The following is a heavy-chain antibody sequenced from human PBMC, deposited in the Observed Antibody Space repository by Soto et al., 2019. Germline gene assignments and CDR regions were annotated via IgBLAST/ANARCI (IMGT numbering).Heavy chain of an antibody. CDR3: ARVPTTMIVVLAFDI. J-gene: IGHJ3*02. CDR1: GFTFSSYS. D-gene: IGHD3-22*01. CDR2: ISSSSSYI. V-gene: IGHV3-21*01. Sequence: GGSLRLSCAASGFTFSSYSMNWVRQAPGKGLEWVSSISSSSSYIYYADSVKGRFTISRDNAKNSLYLQMNSLRAEDTAVYYCARVPTTMIVVLAFDIWGQGTMVTVSS.